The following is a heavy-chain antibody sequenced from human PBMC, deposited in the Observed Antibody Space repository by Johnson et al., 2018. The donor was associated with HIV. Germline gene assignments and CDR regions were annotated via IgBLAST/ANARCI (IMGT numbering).Heavy chain of an antibody. V-gene: IGHV3-7*02. D-gene: IGHD1-26*01. CDR3: ATSMGATALAFDI. CDR2: IKQDGSEK. Sequence: VYLVESGGGLVQPGGSLRLSCAASGFTFSSYWMSWFRQAPGKGLEWVANIKQDGSEKYYVDSVKGRFTISRDNAKNSLYLQLNSLRAEDTAVYYCATSMGATALAFDIWGQGTMVTVSS. J-gene: IGHJ3*02. CDR1: GFTFSSYW.